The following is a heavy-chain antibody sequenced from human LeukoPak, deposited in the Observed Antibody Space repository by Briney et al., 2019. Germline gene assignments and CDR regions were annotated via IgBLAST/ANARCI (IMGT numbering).Heavy chain of an antibody. Sequence: ASVKVSCKASGYTFTSYGISWVRQAPGQGLEWMGWISAYNGNTNYAQKLQGRVTMTTDTSTSTAYMELRSLRSDDTAVYYCARAPSWEHIAADPYYYYMDVWGKGTTVTISS. V-gene: IGHV1-18*01. J-gene: IGHJ6*03. CDR1: GYTFTSYG. CDR3: ARAPSWEHIAADPYYYYMDV. CDR2: ISAYNGNT. D-gene: IGHD6-13*01.